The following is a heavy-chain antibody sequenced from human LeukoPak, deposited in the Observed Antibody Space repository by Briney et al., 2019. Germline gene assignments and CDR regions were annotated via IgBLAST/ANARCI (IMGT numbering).Heavy chain of an antibody. D-gene: IGHD2-8*01. CDR3: AKEKRMRHCSEGVGMAGYSFDY. CDR1: GFPFNMFA. Sequence: PGGSLRLSCTGSGFPFNMFAMNWVRQAPGQGLEWVSGLSRGGETRKYADSVKRRLTVSRDASKNMVFLQINDLSPEHTGVYYCAKEKRMRHCSEGVGMAGYSFDYWGQGSLVTASS. J-gene: IGHJ4*02. V-gene: IGHV3-23*01. CDR2: LSRGGETR.